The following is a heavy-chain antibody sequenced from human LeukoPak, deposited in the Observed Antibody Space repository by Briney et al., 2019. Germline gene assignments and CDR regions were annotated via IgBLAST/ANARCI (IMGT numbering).Heavy chain of an antibody. V-gene: IGHV4-38-2*02. J-gene: IGHJ6*03. CDR3: ARRRDETATAAGYYHMDV. D-gene: IGHD3-22*01. Sequence: SETLSLTCTVSGYSISSGYYWGWIRQPPGKGLEWIAYIFPSGSINFNPSLKSRVSISVDGSKNNFSLDLSSVTAADTAVYYCARRRDETATAAGYYHMDVWGKGTTVTVSS. CDR2: IFPSGSI. CDR1: GYSISSGYY.